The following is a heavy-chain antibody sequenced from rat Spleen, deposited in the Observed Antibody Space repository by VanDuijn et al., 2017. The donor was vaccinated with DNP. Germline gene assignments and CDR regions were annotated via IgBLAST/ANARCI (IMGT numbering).Heavy chain of an antibody. V-gene: IGHV3-1*01. CDR1: GYSITSNY. CDR2: ISYSGST. J-gene: IGHJ1*01. Sequence: EVQLQESGPGLVKPSQSLSLTCSVTGYSITSNYWAWIRKFPGNKMEWMGYISYSGSTSYNPSLKSRISITRDTSKNQFFLQLNSVTTEDTATYYCAKDTTRSNSGAFAYWGPGTTVTVAS. CDR3: AKDTTRSNSGAFAY. D-gene: IGHD4-3*01.